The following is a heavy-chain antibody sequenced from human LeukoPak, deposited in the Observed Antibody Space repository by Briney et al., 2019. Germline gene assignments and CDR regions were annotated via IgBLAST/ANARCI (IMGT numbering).Heavy chain of an antibody. CDR2: LYSGGDT. Sequence: GGSLRLPCAASGFAVSRNYMSWVRQAPGKGLEWVSILYSGGDTYYADSVKGRFTISRDSSKNTLYLQMNSLRAEDTAVYYCARCDGSATAFDHWGQGTLVTVAS. J-gene: IGHJ4*02. V-gene: IGHV3-53*01. D-gene: IGHD3-10*01. CDR1: GFAVSRNY. CDR3: ARCDGSATAFDH.